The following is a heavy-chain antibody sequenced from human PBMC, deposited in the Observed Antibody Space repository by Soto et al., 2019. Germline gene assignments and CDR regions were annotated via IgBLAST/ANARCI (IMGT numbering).Heavy chain of an antibody. D-gene: IGHD3-22*01. V-gene: IGHV1-46*01. Sequence: ASVKVSCKASGYTFTSYYMHWVRQAPGQGLEWMGIINPSGGSTSYAQKFQGRVTMTRDTSTSTVYMELSSLRSEDTAMYYCARGSWDYDSSGYFDYWGQGTLVTVSS. CDR2: INPSGGST. CDR3: ARGSWDYDSSGYFDY. CDR1: GYTFTSYY. J-gene: IGHJ4*02.